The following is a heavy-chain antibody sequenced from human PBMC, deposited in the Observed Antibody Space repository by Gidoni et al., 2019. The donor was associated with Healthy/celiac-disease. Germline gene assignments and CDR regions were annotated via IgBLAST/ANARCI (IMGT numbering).Heavy chain of an antibody. D-gene: IGHD4-17*01. Sequence: QVQLVQSGAEVKKPGSSVKVSCKASGGTFSSYAISGVRQAPGQGLEWMGGIIPIFGTANDAQKFQGRVTITADESTSTAYMELSSLRSEDTAVYYCARDKSEGYGDYLFFDYWGQGTLVTVSS. CDR2: IIPIFGTA. CDR1: GGTFSSYA. J-gene: IGHJ4*02. CDR3: ARDKSEGYGDYLFFDY. V-gene: IGHV1-69*01.